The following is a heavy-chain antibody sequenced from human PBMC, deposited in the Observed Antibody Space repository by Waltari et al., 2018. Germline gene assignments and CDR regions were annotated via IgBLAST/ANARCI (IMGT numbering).Heavy chain of an antibody. CDR1: GGPISSYS. J-gene: IGHJ4*02. D-gene: IGHD6-13*01. V-gene: IGHV4-4*07. CDR3: ARDAAGYTDPYYFDY. CDR2: MYTSGRT. Sequence: QVQLQESGPGLVKPSETLSITCTVSGGPISSYSWSWIRQPAGKGLEWIGRMYTSGRTNYNPSLKSRVTMSVDTSKNQFSLKLSSVTAADTAVYYCARDAAGYTDPYYFDYWGQGTLVTVSS.